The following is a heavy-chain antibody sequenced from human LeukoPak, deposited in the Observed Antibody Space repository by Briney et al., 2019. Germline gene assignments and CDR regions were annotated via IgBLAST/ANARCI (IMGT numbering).Heavy chain of an antibody. D-gene: IGHD1-26*01. Sequence: SETLSLTCTVSGGAINSGVYYWSWIRQYPGKGLEWIGNIHHSGGPYYNPSLKSRLIISVDTSKNQFSLKLNSVTAADTAVYYCARDGRVSPYSGMDVWGQGTTVTVS. CDR3: ARDGRVSPYSGMDV. J-gene: IGHJ6*02. V-gene: IGHV4-31*03. CDR1: GGAINSGVYY. CDR2: IHHSGGP.